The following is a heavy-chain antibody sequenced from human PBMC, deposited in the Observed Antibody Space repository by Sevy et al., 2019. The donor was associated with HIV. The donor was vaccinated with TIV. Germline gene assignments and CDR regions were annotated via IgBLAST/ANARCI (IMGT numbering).Heavy chain of an antibody. D-gene: IGHD2-8*02. J-gene: IGHJ4*02. CDR1: GFTFRDYP. Sequence: GGSLRLSCAASGFTFRDYPMNWIRQAPGKGLEWLSYISRASDSIYYADSVMGRFTVSRDNAKNSLYLQMDRLSDEDTAFYYWAREHTGRFPDLGGEGTRVTVSS. CDR2: ISRASDSI. V-gene: IGHV3-48*02. CDR3: AREHTGRFPDL.